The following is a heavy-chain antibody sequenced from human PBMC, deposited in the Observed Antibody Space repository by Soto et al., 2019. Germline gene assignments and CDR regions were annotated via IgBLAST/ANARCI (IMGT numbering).Heavy chain of an antibody. CDR2: ISYDGSNK. Sequence: GGSLRLSCAASGFTFSSYAMHWVRQAPGKGLEWVAVISYDGSNKYYADSVKGRFTISRDNSKNALYLQMNSLRAEDTAVYYCAGPGYSSQDYWGQGALVTVSS. CDR1: GFTFSSYA. J-gene: IGHJ4*02. D-gene: IGHD5-18*01. V-gene: IGHV3-30-3*01. CDR3: AGPGYSSQDY.